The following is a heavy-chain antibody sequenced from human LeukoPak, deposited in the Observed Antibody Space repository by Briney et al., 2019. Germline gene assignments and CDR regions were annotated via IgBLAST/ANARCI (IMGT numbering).Heavy chain of an antibody. V-gene: IGHV3-49*04. J-gene: IGHJ4*02. Sequence: PGRSLRLSCTVSGFTFADYALSWVRQPPGKGLEWVGFVRNLPFGGTTEYAASVKGRFTISRDDSKGIAYLQMNSLKPEDTAVYYCTRGLVISYWGQGTLVTVSS. CDR1: GFTFADYA. D-gene: IGHD3-9*01. CDR3: TRGLVISY. CDR2: VRNLPFGGTT.